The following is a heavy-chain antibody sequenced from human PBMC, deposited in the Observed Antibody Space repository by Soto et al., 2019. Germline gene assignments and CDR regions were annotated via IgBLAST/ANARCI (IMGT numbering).Heavy chain of an antibody. V-gene: IGHV4-38-2*02. CDR3: ARVLGAPLYYFDY. Sequence: LSLTCPVSGYSISIGNYWGWIRQPPGKRLEWIGSIYQSGSTYYNPSLRSRATISVDTSKNQFSLKLSSVTAADTAVYYCARVLGAPLYYFDYWGQGILVTVSS. CDR1: GYSISIGNY. J-gene: IGHJ4*02. CDR2: IYQSGST. D-gene: IGHD1-26*01.